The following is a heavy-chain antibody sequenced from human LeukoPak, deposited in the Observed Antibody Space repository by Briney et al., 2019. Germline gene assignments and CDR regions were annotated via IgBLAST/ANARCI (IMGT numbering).Heavy chain of an antibody. V-gene: IGHV3-53*01. Sequence: PGGSLRLSCAASGFTVSSDYMSWVRQAPGKGLEWVSVIYSGGSTYYADSVKGRFTISRDNSKNTLYLQMNSLRAEDTAVYYCAKDPISLVRGVITDAFDIWGQGTMVTVSS. CDR3: AKDPISLVRGVITDAFDI. D-gene: IGHD3-10*01. CDR1: GFTVSSDY. J-gene: IGHJ3*02. CDR2: IYSGGST.